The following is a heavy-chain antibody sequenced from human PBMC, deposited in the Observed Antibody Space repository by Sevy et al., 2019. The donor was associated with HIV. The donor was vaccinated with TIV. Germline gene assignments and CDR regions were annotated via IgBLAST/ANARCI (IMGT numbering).Heavy chain of an antibody. CDR1: GFTFSSYA. V-gene: IGHV3-30-3*01. D-gene: IGHD2-2*01. J-gene: IGHJ4*02. Sequence: GGSLRLSCAASGFTFSSYAMHWVRQAPGKGLEWVAVISYDGSNKYYADPVKGRFTISRDNSKNTLYLQMNSLRAEDTAVYYCTLLEGYCSSTSCPFHFDYWGQGTLVTVSS. CDR2: ISYDGSNK. CDR3: TLLEGYCSSTSCPFHFDY.